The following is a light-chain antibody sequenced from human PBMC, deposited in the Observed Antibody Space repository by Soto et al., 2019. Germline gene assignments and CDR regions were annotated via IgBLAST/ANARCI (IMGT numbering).Light chain of an antibody. CDR2: LGS. J-gene: IGKJ2*01. V-gene: IGKV2-28*01. CDR1: QSLLHSNGYNY. Sequence: DIVMTQSPLSLPVTPGEPASISCRSSQSLLHSNGYNYLDWYLQKPGQSPQLLIYLGSNRASEVPDRFSGSRSATDFTLKISRVEAEDVGVYYCIQARQVVTFGQGTKLEIK. CDR3: IQARQVVT.